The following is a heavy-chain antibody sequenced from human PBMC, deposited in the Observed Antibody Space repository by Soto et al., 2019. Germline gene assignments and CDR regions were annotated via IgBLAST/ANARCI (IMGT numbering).Heavy chain of an antibody. CDR3: AKDKGSGWYGYYGMDV. CDR2: ISGSGGST. V-gene: IGHV3-23*01. D-gene: IGHD6-19*01. J-gene: IGHJ6*02. Sequence: EVQLLESGGGLVQPGGSLRLSCAVSGFTFSSYGMSWVRQAPGKGLEWGSTISGSGGSTYYADSVKGRFTISRDNSKNTLYLQMNSLRAEDTAIYYCAKDKGSGWYGYYGMDVWGQGTTVTVSS. CDR1: GFTFSSYG.